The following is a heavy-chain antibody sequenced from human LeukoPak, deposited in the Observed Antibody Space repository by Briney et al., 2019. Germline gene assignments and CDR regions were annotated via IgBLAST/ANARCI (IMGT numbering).Heavy chain of an antibody. J-gene: IGHJ4*02. CDR1: GFSVSNNY. Sequence: TGGSLRLSCAASGFSVSNNYLGWVRQPPGKGLEWVSVIHSGGRTKYADSVRDRFTISGDTAKNTVYLQMNSLRVDDTAAYYCARPGSASGYWVHWGQGTLVTVSS. CDR2: IHSGGRT. D-gene: IGHD3-3*01. V-gene: IGHV3-66*01. CDR3: ARPGSASGYWVH.